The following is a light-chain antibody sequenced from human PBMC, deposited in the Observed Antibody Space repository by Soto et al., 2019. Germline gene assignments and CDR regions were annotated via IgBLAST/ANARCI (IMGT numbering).Light chain of an antibody. CDR2: EVY. CDR3: AAWDDILNGYV. V-gene: IGLV2-8*01. J-gene: IGLJ1*01. Sequence: QSALTQPPSASGSPGQSVTISCTGTFNDVGGYNYVSWYQQHPGKAPKVIIYEVYKRPSGVPDRFSGSKSGKTASLTVSGLQADDEADYYCAAWDDILNGYVFGGGTKVTVL. CDR1: FNDVGGYNY.